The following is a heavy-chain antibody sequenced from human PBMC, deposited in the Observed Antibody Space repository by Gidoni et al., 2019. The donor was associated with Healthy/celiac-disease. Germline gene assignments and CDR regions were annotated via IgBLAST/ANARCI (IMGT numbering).Heavy chain of an antibody. D-gene: IGHD6-13*01. V-gene: IGHV3-21*01. Sequence: EVQLVESGGGLVKPGGSLRLSCAASGFTFSSYSMNWVRQAPGKGLEWVSSISSSSSYIYYADSVKGRFTISRDNAKNSLYLQMNSLRAEDTAVYYCARAERGIAAAGPRYNWFDPWGQGTLVTVSS. CDR2: ISSSSSYI. CDR1: GFTFSSYS. CDR3: ARAERGIAAAGPRYNWFDP. J-gene: IGHJ5*02.